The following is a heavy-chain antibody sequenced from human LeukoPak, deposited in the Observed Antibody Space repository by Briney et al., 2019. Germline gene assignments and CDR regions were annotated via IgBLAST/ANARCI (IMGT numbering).Heavy chain of an antibody. J-gene: IGHJ4*02. V-gene: IGHV1-24*01. CDR1: GYTLTELS. CDR3: ASGWELLNFDY. D-gene: IGHD1-26*01. CDR2: FDPEDGET. Sequence: ASVKVSCKVSGYTLTELSMHWVRQAPGKGLEWMGGFDPEDGETIYAQKFQGRVTITADESTSTAYMELSSLRSEDTAVYYCASGWELLNFDYWGQGTLVTVSS.